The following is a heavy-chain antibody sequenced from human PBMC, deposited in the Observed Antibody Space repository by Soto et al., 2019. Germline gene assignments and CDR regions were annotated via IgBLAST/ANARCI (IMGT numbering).Heavy chain of an antibody. V-gene: IGHV3-23*01. J-gene: IGHJ4*01. CDR1: GFTFSRYA. CDR2: LSGSGSGS. CDR3: ANAPISLDGSGYYFASFDY. Sequence: DVHLLESGGALVQLGGSLRLSCAASGFTFSRYAMNWVRQAPGKGLEWVSTLSGSGSGSYYPDSLRGRFTISRDNSKNTLYLKMNNLSAQDTAAYYCANAPISLDGSGYYFASFDYWGHGTRVTVSS. D-gene: IGHD3-22*01.